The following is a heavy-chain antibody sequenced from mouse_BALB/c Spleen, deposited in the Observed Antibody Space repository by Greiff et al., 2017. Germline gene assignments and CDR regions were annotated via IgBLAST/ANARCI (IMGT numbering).Heavy chain of an antibody. J-gene: IGHJ3*01. CDR2: IDPANGNT. Sequence: EVKLVESGAELVKPGASVKLSCTASGFNIKDTYMHWVKQRPEQGLEWIGRIDPANGNTKYDPKFQGKATITADTSSNTAYLQLSSLTSEDTAVYYCALDLLPWGQGTLVTVSA. CDR1: GFNIKDTY. CDR3: ALDLLP. D-gene: IGHD5-5*01. V-gene: IGHV14-3*02.